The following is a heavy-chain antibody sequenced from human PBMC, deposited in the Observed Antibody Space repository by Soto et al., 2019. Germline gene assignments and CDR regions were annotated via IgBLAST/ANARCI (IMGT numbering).Heavy chain of an antibody. CDR2: ISGSGGST. D-gene: IGHD1-1*01. J-gene: IGHJ5*02. CDR1: GFTFSSYA. V-gene: IGHV3-23*01. Sequence: EVQLLESGGGLVQPGGSLRLSCAASGFTFSSYAMSWVRQAPGKGLEWVSAISGSGGSTYYADSVKGRFTISRDNTKNTLYLQMNSLRAEDTAVYYCAKDKGEYNWNVGWFDPWGQGTLVTVSS. CDR3: AKDKGEYNWNVGWFDP.